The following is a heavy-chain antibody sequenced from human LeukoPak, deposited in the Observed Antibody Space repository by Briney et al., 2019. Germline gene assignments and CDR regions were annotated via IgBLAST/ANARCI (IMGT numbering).Heavy chain of an antibody. D-gene: IGHD3-16*01. J-gene: IGHJ4*02. CDR2: INTNTGNP. CDR3: ARGLNTNGVYYFDY. V-gene: IGHV7-4-1*02. Sequence: GASVKVSCKASGYTFTSYAMNWVRQAPGQGLEWMGWINTNTGNPTYAQGFTGRFVFSLDTSVSTAYLQISSLKAEDTAVYYCARGLNTNGVYYFDYWGQGTLVTVSS. CDR1: GYTFTSYA.